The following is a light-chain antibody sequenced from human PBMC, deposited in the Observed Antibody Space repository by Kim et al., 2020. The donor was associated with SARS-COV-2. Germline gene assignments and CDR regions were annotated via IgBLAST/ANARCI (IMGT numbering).Light chain of an antibody. CDR1: SLRTYY. CDR3: HSRDSSGKSV. J-gene: IGLJ2*01. CDR2: AKD. V-gene: IGLV3-19*01. Sequence: SSELTQDPAVSVALGQTVTITCQGDSLRTYYATWYQQKPGQAPVLVIYAKDNRPSGIPDRFSGSTSGNTASLTITGAQGEDEADYYCHSRDSSGKSVFGG.